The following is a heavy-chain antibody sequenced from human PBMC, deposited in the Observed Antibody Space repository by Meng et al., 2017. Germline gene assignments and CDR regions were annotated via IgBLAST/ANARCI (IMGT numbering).Heavy chain of an antibody. Sequence: QVQLQESGAGLVKPSQTLSLTCTVSGGSISSGNYYWSWIRQPPGKGLEWIGYIYHSGSTYYNPSLKSRVTISVDTSKNQFSLKLNYVTAADTAVYYCARDSGVGGSYNWFDPWGQGTLVTVSS. V-gene: IGHV4-30-4*01. CDR2: IYHSGST. CDR1: GGSISSGNYY. CDR3: ARDSGVGGSYNWFDP. D-gene: IGHD1-26*01. J-gene: IGHJ5*02.